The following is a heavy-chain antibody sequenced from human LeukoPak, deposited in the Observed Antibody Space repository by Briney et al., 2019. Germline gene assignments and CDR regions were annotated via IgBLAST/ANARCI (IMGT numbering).Heavy chain of an antibody. CDR1: GFTFSSYG. J-gene: IGHJ4*02. Sequence: PGGSLRLSCAASGFTFSSYGMHWVRQAPGKWLAWVAVISYDGSNKYYADSVMGRFTISRDNSKNTLYLQMNSLRAEDTAVYHCAKETVTTWKYFDYWGQGTPVTVSS. V-gene: IGHV3-30*18. CDR3: AKETVTTWKYFDY. CDR2: ISYDGSNK. D-gene: IGHD4-17*01.